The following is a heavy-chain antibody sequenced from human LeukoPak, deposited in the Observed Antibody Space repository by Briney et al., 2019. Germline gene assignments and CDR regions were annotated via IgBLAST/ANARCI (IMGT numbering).Heavy chain of an antibody. D-gene: IGHD5-18*01. CDR2: IIPILGIA. J-gene: IGHJ4*02. CDR1: GGTFSSYA. V-gene: IGHV1-69*04. CDR3: ARGSTRGYSYGYAFDY. Sequence: GASVEVSCKASGGTFSSYAISWVRQAPGQGLEWMGRIIPILGIANYAQKFQGRVTITADKSTSTAYMEPSSLRSEDTAVYYCARGSTRGYSYGYAFDYWGQGTLVTVSS.